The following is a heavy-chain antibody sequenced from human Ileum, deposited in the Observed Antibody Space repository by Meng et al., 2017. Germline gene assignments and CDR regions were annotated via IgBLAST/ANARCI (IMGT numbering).Heavy chain of an antibody. CDR1: GFTFSSYA. J-gene: IGHJ4*02. D-gene: IGHD3-22*01. V-gene: IGHV3-23*01. CDR2: ISGSGGST. CDR3: AKDTYYYDSSGYPTFDY. Sequence: EVQLLESGGGLVQPGGSLILSCAASGFTFSSYAMSWVRQAPGKGLEWVSAISGSGGSTYYADSVKGRFTISRDNSKNTLYLQMNSLRAEDTAVYYCAKDTYYYDSSGYPTFDYWGQGTLVTVSS.